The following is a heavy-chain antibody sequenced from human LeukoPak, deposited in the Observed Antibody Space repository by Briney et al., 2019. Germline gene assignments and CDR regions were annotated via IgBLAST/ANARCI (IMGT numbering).Heavy chain of an antibody. CDR2: IYYSGST. V-gene: IGHV4-39*01. J-gene: IGHJ5*02. CDR1: GGSISSSSYY. Sequence: PSETLSLTCTVSGGSISSSSYYWGWIRQTPGKGLEWIGSIYYSGSTYYNPSLKSRVTISVDTSKNQFSLKLSSVTAADTAVYYCARHPRITIFGVVIIGFDPWGQGTLVTVSS. CDR3: ARHPRITIFGVVIIGFDP. D-gene: IGHD3-3*01.